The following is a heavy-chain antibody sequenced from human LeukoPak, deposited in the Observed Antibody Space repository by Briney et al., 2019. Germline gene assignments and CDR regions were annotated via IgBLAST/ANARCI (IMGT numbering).Heavy chain of an antibody. CDR1: GFTFSSYS. Sequence: PGGSLRLSCVGSGFTFSSYSMNWVRQAPGKGLEGVSYISGTSNTIYYADSVKGRFTVSRDNAKNSLYLQMNSLRAEDTAVYYCTRDFDLGPDAFDIWGQGTMVTVSS. V-gene: IGHV3-48*01. J-gene: IGHJ3*02. CDR2: ISGTSNTI. CDR3: TRDFDLGPDAFDI.